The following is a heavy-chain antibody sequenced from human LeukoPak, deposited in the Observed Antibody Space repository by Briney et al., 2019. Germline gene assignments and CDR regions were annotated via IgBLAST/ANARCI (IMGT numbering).Heavy chain of an antibody. CDR1: GYDFTGFF. D-gene: IGHD3-22*01. CDR3: ARLFNYYDNSGYYQYYFDY. J-gene: IGHJ4*02. V-gene: IGHV1-2*02. CDR2: ISPNSGGT. Sequence: ASVKVSCKASGYDFTGFFMHWVRQAPGQGLEWMGWISPNSGGTNYAQKFQGRVTLTRDTSISTAYMELSRLKSDDTAVYYCARLFNYYDNSGYYQYYFDYWGQGTLVTVSS.